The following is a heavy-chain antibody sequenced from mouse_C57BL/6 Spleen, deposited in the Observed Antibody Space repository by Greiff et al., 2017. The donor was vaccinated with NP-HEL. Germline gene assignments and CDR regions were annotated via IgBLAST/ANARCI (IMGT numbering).Heavy chain of an antibody. CDR3: ARDYYYGSSPT. V-gene: IGHV3-6*01. Sequence: VQLKESGPGLVKPSQSLSLTCSVTGYSITSGYYWNWIRQFPGNKLEWMGYISYDGSNNYNPSLKNRISITRDTSKNQFFLKLNSVTTEDTATYYCARDYYYGSSPTWGQGTLVTVSA. CDR1: GYSITSGYY. CDR2: ISYDGSN. J-gene: IGHJ3*01. D-gene: IGHD1-1*01.